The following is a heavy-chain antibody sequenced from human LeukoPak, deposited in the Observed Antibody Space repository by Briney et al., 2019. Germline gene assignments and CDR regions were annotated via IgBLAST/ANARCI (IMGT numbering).Heavy chain of an antibody. CDR2: IYSGGTT. CDR3: ARGCSAVSCYAFDY. J-gene: IGHJ4*02. D-gene: IGHD2-15*01. CDR1: GFTVSNNY. V-gene: IGHV3-53*01. Sequence: GGSLRLSCAAPGFTVSNNYMSWVRQAPGKGLECVSVIYSGGTTYYADSVKGRFTISRDNSKNTLYLQMNSLRAEDTAAYYCARGCSAVSCYAFDYWGQGTLVTVSS.